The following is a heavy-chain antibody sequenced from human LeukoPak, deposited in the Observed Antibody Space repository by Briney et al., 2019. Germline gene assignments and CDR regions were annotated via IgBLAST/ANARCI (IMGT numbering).Heavy chain of an antibody. D-gene: IGHD3-10*01. CDR2: IIPIFGTA. Sequence: SVKVSCKASGGTFSSYAISWVRQAPGQGLEWMGGIIPIFGTANYAQKFQGRFTITADESTSTAYMELSSLRSEDTAVYYCARERVSLWFGETGFDYWGQGTLVTVSS. J-gene: IGHJ4*02. V-gene: IGHV1-69*13. CDR3: ARERVSLWFGETGFDY. CDR1: GGTFSSYA.